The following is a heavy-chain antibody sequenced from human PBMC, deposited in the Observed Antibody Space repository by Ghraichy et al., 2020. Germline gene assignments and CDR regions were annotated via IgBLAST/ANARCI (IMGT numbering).Heavy chain of an antibody. D-gene: IGHD2-2*01. Sequence: GGSLRLSCAASGFTFSSYWMTWVRQAPGKGLEWVAKINDDGSEKYYVDSVKGRFTIARDDAKNSLYLQMNSLTAEATAVYYCARSDIPVMPYYFDDWGQGTLVTVSS. CDR1: GFTFSSYW. J-gene: IGHJ4*02. V-gene: IGHV3-7*01. CDR2: INDDGSEK. CDR3: ARSDIPVMPYYFDD.